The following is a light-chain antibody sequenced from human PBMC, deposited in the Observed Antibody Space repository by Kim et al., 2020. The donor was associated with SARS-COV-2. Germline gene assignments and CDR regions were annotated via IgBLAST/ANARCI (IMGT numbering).Light chain of an antibody. CDR2: GHT. V-gene: IGLV1-40*01. CDR3: QSYDSSLNSYV. CDR1: FSNIGAGYD. J-gene: IGLJ1*01. Sequence: QGGNISCTGTFSNIGAGYDVHWYQQVPGAAPKLLIYGHTNRPSGVPARFAGSKSDTSASLAITGLQPEDEADYYCQSYDSSLNSYVFGTGTKVTVL.